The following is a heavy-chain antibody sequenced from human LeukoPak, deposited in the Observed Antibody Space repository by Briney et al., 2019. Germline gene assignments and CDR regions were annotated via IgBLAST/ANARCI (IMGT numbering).Heavy chain of an antibody. D-gene: IGHD4-17*01. V-gene: IGHV4-34*01. Sequence: PSETLSLTCAVDGGSFSGYYWSWLRQPPGKGLEWIGEINHSGSTKYNPSLKSRVTISVDTSKNQFSLKVSSMTAADTAVYYCARAPQSDYGTHWYFDLWGRGTLVTVSS. CDR1: GGSFSGYY. CDR2: INHSGST. CDR3: ARAPQSDYGTHWYFDL. J-gene: IGHJ2*01.